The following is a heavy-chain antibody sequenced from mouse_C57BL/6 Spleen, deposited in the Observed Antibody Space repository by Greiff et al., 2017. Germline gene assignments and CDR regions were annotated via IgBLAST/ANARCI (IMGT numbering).Heavy chain of an antibody. V-gene: IGHV1-54*01. Sequence: VQLQQSGAELVRPGTSVKVSCKASGYAFTNYLIEWVKQRPGQGLEWIGVINPGSGGTNYNEKFKGKATPTADKSSSTAYMQLSSLTSEDSAVYFCAREDHAMDYWGQGTSVTVSS. CDR2: INPGSGGT. CDR1: GYAFTNYL. CDR3: AREDHAMDY. J-gene: IGHJ4*01.